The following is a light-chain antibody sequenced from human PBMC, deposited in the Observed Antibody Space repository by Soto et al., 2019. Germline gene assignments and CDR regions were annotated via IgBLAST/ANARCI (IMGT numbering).Light chain of an antibody. Sequence: QSVLTQPPSVSGSPGQSVTISCTGTSTDFVSYNRVSWYQQPPATAPKLMIYEASNRPSGVPDRFSGSKSGNTASLTISGLQAADEADYYCSLYTSENTYVFGSGTKV. CDR3: SLYTSENTYV. CDR2: EAS. J-gene: IGLJ1*01. CDR1: STDFVSYNR. V-gene: IGLV2-18*01.